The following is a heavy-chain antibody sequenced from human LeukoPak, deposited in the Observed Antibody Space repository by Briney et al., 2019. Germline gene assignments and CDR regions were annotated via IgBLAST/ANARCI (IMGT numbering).Heavy chain of an antibody. J-gene: IGHJ6*02. CDR1: GFTFSSYW. D-gene: IGHD6-13*01. CDR2: IKQDGSEK. V-gene: IGHV3-7*03. CDR3: EGKAAAGKVDV. Sequence: GGSLRLSCAASGFTFSSYWMSWVRQAPGKGLEWVANIKQDGSEKYYVDSVKGRFTISRDNAKNSLYLQMNSLRAEDTAVYYCEGKAAAGKVDVWGQGTTVTVSS.